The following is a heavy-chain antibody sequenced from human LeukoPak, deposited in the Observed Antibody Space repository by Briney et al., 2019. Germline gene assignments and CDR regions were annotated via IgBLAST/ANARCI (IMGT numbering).Heavy chain of an antibody. CDR2: IYYSGST. CDR1: GGSISSSSYY. J-gene: IGHJ5*02. V-gene: IGHV4-39*07. CDR3: ARDRIAVSDPPNWFDP. Sequence: PSETLSLTCTVSGGSISSSSYYWGWIRQPPGKGLEWIGSIYYSGSTYYNPSLKSRVTISVDTSKNQFSLKLSSVTAADTAVYFCARDRIAVSDPPNWFDPWGQGPWSPSPQ. D-gene: IGHD6-19*01.